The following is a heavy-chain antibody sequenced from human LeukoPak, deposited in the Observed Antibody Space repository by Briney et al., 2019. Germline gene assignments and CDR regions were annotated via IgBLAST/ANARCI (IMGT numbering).Heavy chain of an antibody. D-gene: IGHD1-26*01. Sequence: PGGSLRLSCAASGFTFSSYAMHWVRQAPGKGLEWVSFISHDGSESFHTESVKGRFTISRDNFKNTVDLQVSGLKEEDTAVYYCARDWGQRGVGATLANWGQGTLVIVSS. CDR3: ARDWGQRGVGATLAN. CDR2: ISHDGSES. J-gene: IGHJ4*02. V-gene: IGHV3-30-3*01. CDR1: GFTFSSYA.